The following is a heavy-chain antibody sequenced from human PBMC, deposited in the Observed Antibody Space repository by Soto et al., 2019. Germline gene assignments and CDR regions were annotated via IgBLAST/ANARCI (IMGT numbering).Heavy chain of an antibody. Sequence: QVQLQQSGPGLVKPSQTLSLTCDISGDSVSSNSAAWNWIRQSPSRGLEWLGRTSYRSKWYNDYAVSVKSRITINPDTSKNHSSLQLISVTPEDTALYYCASYDRRGFGFDYWGQGTLVTVSS. J-gene: IGHJ4*02. CDR3: ASYDRRGFGFDY. D-gene: IGHD3-22*01. CDR1: GDSVSSNSAA. V-gene: IGHV6-1*01. CDR2: TSYRSKWYN.